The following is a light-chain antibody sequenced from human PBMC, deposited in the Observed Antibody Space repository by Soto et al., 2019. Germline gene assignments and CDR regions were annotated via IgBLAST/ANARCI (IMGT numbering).Light chain of an antibody. CDR3: LSYTSSSTLV. CDR1: SSDVGGYNY. Sequence: QSVLTQPASVSGSPGQSITISCTGTSSDVGGYNYVSWYQQHPGKAPKLMIYDVSDRPSGVSNRFSGSKSGNTASLTISGLQAEDEADYYCLSYTSSSTLVFGTGNKVTVL. CDR2: DVS. V-gene: IGLV2-14*01. J-gene: IGLJ1*01.